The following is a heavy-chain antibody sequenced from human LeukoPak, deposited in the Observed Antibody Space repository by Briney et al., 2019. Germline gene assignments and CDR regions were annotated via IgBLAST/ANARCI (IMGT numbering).Heavy chain of an antibody. CDR1: GFTFSSYA. CDR2: ISGSGGST. Sequence: GGSLGLSCAASGFTFSSYAMSWVRQAPGKGLEWVSAISGSGGSTYYADSVKGRFTISRDNSKNTLYLQMNSLRAEDTAVYYCAKDLEPTAAGQIDYWGQGTLVTVSS. CDR3: AKDLEPTAAGQIDY. J-gene: IGHJ4*02. V-gene: IGHV3-23*01. D-gene: IGHD6-13*01.